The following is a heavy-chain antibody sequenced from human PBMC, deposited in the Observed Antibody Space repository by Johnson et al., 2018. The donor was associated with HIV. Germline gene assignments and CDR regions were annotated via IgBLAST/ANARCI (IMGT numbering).Heavy chain of an antibody. CDR3: VRDDGSDFEAFDI. CDR2: ISSDGSNK. V-gene: IGHV3-30*04. Sequence: VQLVESGGGVVQPGKSLRLSCVASAFAFSSYAMHWVRQTPGKGLEWVAVISSDGSNKYFADSVKGRFIISRDNAKNSLYLQMNSLRAEDTAVYYCVRDDGSDFEAFDIWGLGTMVTVSS. J-gene: IGHJ3*02. D-gene: IGHD2-21*01. CDR1: AFAFSSYA.